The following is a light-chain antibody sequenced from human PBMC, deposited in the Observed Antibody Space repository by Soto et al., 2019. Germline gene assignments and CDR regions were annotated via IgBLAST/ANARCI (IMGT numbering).Light chain of an antibody. CDR3: HHYGNSLWT. CDR1: QSVSSY. J-gene: IGKJ1*01. CDR2: GAS. V-gene: IGKV3-20*01. Sequence: EIVLTQSPATLSLSPGERATLSCRASQSVSSYLAWYQQKPGQAPRLLIYGASTRAAGIPDRFSGSGSGTDFTLTISRLEPEDFAVYYCHHYGNSLWTFGQGTKVEIK.